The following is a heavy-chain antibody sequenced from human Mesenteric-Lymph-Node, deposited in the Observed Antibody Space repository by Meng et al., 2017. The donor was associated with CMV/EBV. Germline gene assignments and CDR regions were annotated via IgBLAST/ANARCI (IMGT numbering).Heavy chain of an antibody. Sequence: GESLKISCGAASGFSVSENYMNWVRQAPGKGLEWVGRTRNKANSYTTEYAASVKGRFTISRDNSKNSLYLQMNSLKTEDTAVYYCARAEGSGYFNCLDYWGHGTLVTVSS. CDR1: GFSVSENY. CDR2: TRNKANSYTT. D-gene: IGHD3-22*01. CDR3: ARAEGSGYFNCLDY. V-gene: IGHV3-72*01. J-gene: IGHJ4*01.